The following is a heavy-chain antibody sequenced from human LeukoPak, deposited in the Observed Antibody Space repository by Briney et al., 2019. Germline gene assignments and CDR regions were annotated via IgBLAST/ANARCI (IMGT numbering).Heavy chain of an antibody. V-gene: IGHV4-61*02. CDR1: GGSISSGSYY. J-gene: IGHJ4*02. Sequence: PSETLSLTCTVSGGSISSGSYYWSWIRQPAGKGLEWIGRIYTSGSTNYNPSLKSRVTISVDTSKNQFSLKLSSVTAADTAVYYCARGPYSSSWSPTWSDYWGQGTLVTVSS. D-gene: IGHD6-13*01. CDR3: ARGPYSSSWSPTWSDY. CDR2: IYTSGST.